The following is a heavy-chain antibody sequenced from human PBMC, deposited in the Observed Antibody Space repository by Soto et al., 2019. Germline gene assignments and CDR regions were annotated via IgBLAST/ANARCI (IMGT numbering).Heavy chain of an antibody. CDR3: ARRDANLLAAAGI. CDR2: IDPSDSYT. CDR1: GYSFTSYW. J-gene: IGHJ4*02. Sequence: PGESLKISCKGSGYSFTSYWISWVRQMPGKGLEWMGRIDPSDSYTNYSPSFQGHVTISADKSISTAYLQWSSLKASDTAMYYCARRDANLLAAAGIWGQGTLVTVSS. V-gene: IGHV5-10-1*01. D-gene: IGHD6-13*01.